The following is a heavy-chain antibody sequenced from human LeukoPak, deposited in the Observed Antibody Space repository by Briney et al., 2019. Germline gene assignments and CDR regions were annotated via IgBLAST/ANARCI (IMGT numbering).Heavy chain of an antibody. CDR2: IYYTGRT. J-gene: IGHJ6*03. CDR1: GGSISSYY. D-gene: IGHD6-6*01. CDR3: ARVMYSSSATGYMDV. V-gene: IGHV4-59*01. Sequence: SETLSLTCTVSGGSISSYYWSWIRQPPGKGLEWIGYIYYTGRTNYNPSLKSRLTISVDTSKDQFSLKLSSVTAADTAVYYCARVMYSSSATGYMDVWGKGTTVTVSS.